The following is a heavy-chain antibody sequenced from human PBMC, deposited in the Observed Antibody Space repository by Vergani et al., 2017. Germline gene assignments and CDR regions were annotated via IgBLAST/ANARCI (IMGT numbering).Heavy chain of an antibody. J-gene: IGHJ6*03. CDR1: GYSFTSYW. CDR3: ARLDGYNYGVYYCYMDV. CDR2: IYPGDSDI. V-gene: IGHV5-51*03. D-gene: IGHD5-24*01. Sequence: EVQLVQSGAEVKKPGESLKISCKGSGYSFTSYWIGWVRQMPGKGLEWMGIIYPGDSDIRYSPSFQGQVIISADKSTSTAYLQWNSLKASDTAMYYCARLDGYNYGVYYCYMDVWGKGTTVTVSS.